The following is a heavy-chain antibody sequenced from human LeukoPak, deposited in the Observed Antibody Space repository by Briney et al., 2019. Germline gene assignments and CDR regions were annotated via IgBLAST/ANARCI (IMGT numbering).Heavy chain of an antibody. J-gene: IGHJ4*02. V-gene: IGHV4-34*01. D-gene: IGHD2-2*01. CDR2: INHSGST. Sequence: PSETLSLTCAVYGGSFSSYYWSWIRLPPGKGLEWIGEINHSGSTNYNPSLKSRVTISVDTSKNQFSLKLSSVTAADTAVYYCARGRGSTSCLDYWGQGTLVTVSS. CDR3: ARGRGSTSCLDY. CDR1: GGSFSSYY.